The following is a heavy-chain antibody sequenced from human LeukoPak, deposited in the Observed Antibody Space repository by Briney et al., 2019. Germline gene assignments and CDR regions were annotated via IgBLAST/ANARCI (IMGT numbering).Heavy chain of an antibody. CDR3: AKGKPRDFWSGYGYYYYYMDV. CDR2: ISGSGGST. CDR1: GFTFSNYA. D-gene: IGHD3-3*01. Sequence: GGSLRLSCAAAGFTFSNYAMSWVRQAPGKGLEWVSSISGSGGSTYYADSVKGRFTISRDNSKNTLYLQMNSLRAEDTAVYYCAKGKPRDFWSGYGYYYYYMDVWGKGTTVTVSS. J-gene: IGHJ6*03. V-gene: IGHV3-23*01.